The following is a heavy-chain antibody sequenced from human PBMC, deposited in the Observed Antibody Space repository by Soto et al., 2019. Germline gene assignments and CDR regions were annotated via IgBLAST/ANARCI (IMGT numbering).Heavy chain of an antibody. D-gene: IGHD3-22*01. Sequence: GGSLRLSCAASGFTFGNAWMNWVRQAPGKGLEWVGRIKTKTDDETTDYAAPVKGRFTISRDDSINMLYLEMNSLKTEDTAVYFCTTLFYYYDSSPYWGPGILVTVSS. CDR2: IKTKTDDETT. CDR1: GFTFGNAW. V-gene: IGHV3-15*07. J-gene: IGHJ4*02. CDR3: TTLFYYYDSSPY.